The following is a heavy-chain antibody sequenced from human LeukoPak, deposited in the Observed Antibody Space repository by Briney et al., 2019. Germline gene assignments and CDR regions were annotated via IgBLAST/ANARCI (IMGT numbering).Heavy chain of an antibody. CDR3: ATRDAEYFQY. D-gene: IGHD1/OR15-1a*01. J-gene: IGHJ1*01. CDR1: GYTFTGYY. Sequence: ASVKVSCKASGYTFTGYYMHWVRQAPGQGLEWMGWINPNSGGTNYAQKFQGRVTMTRDTSITTAYMELSSLRSDDTAAYYCATRDAEYFQYWGQGTLVTVSS. CDR2: INPNSGGT. V-gene: IGHV1-2*02.